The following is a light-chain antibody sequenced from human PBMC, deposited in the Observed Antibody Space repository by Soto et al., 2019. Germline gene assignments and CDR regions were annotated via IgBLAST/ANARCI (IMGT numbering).Light chain of an antibody. CDR3: SSYTTSNTRQIV. J-gene: IGLJ1*01. Sequence: QSALTQPASVSGSPGQSINISCTGNNNDVGGYNYVSWYQHHPGKAPKLIIYDVSNRPSGVSNPFSGSKSGNTASLTISVLQPEDEADYYCSSYTTSNTRQIVFGTGTKVTVL. CDR1: NNDVGGYNY. CDR2: DVS. V-gene: IGLV2-14*03.